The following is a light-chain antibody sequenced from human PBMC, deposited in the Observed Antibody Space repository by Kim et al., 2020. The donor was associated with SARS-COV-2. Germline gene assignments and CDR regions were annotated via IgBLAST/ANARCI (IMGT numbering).Light chain of an antibody. J-gene: IGLJ2*01. V-gene: IGLV2-18*02. CDR1: SGDVGAYNR. Sequence: QSALTRPPSVSGSPGQSVTISCSGTSGDVGAYNRVSWYHQPPGTAPKLVIYEVNNRPSGVPDRFSGSKSGNTASLTISGLQSEDEGNYYCSSDTTRSTIIFGGGTQLTVL. CDR2: EVN. CDR3: SSDTTRSTII.